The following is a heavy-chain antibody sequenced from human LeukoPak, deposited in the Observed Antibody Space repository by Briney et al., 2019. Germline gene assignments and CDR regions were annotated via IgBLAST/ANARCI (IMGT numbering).Heavy chain of an antibody. D-gene: IGHD6-19*01. CDR2: IYYSGST. CDR3: TRKAPYSSGWPFDY. V-gene: IGHV4-30-4*08. CDR1: GGSISSGSYY. J-gene: IGHJ4*02. Sequence: SQTLSLTCTVSGGSISSGSYYWSWIRQPAGKGLEWIGYIYYSGSTYYNPSLKSRVTISVDTSKNQFSLKLSSVTAADTAVYYCTRKAPYSSGWPFDYWGQGTLVTVSS.